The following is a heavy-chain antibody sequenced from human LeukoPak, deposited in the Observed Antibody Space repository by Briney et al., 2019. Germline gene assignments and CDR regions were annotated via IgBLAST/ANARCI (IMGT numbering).Heavy chain of an antibody. V-gene: IGHV4-59*01. Sequence: SETLSLTCTVSGGSISGFFWSWIRQSAGKGLEYIGYIYYSGTTDYNPTLKSRVSMSVDTSKNQFFLNLTSVTAADTAIYYCARVGYGSGSWGWFDPWGQGTLVTVSS. J-gene: IGHJ5*02. D-gene: IGHD3-10*01. CDR2: IYYSGTT. CDR3: ARVGYGSGSWGWFDP. CDR1: GGSISGFF.